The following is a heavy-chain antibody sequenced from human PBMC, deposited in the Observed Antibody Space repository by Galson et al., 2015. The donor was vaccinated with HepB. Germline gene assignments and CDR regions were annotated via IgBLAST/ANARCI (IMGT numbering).Heavy chain of an antibody. V-gene: IGHV3-23*01. Sequence: SLRLSCAASGFTFSNCAMSWVRQAPGKGLEWVSGIRSNGDNTYYADSVKGRFTISRDNSKNTLYLQMNSLRAEDTAVYYCARDEGSSGWGDAFDIWGQGTMVTVSS. CDR3: ARDEGSSGWGDAFDI. CDR1: GFTFSNCA. CDR2: IRSNGDNT. D-gene: IGHD6-19*01. J-gene: IGHJ3*02.